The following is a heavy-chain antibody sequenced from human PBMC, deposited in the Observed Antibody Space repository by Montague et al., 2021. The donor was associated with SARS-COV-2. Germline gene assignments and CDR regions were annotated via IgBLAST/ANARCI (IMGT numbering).Heavy chain of an antibody. Sequence: SETLSLTCTVSGGSISSSSYYWCWLRPPPGEVLWLIGGIYSSGSTYYNPSLKSRVPISVDTSNHHFSLKLNSVTAAATAVYYCARQVTGRYFDWVLYGMDDWGQGTTVTVSS. J-gene: IGHJ6*02. V-gene: IGHV4-39*01. D-gene: IGHD3-9*01. CDR1: GGSISSSSYY. CDR2: IYSSGST. CDR3: ARQVTGRYFDWVLYGMDD.